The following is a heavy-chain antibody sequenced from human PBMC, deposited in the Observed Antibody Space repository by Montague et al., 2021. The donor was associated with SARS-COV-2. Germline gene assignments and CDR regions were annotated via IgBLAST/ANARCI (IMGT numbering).Heavy chain of an antibody. CDR3: ARVVTYAFDV. CDR2: IYSDVST. J-gene: IGHJ3*01. Sequence: SQRLSCAASGFTVSSNYMSWVRQAPGKGLEWVSVIYSDVSTYYADSVKGRFTISRDNSKNTLYLQMNSLRAEDTAVYYCARVVTYAFDVWGQGTMVTVSS. D-gene: IGHD4-11*01. CDR1: GFTVSSNY. V-gene: IGHV3-66*01.